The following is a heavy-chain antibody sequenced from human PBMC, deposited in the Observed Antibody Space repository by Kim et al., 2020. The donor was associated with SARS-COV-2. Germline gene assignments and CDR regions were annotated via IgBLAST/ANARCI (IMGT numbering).Heavy chain of an antibody. CDR3: ARGEIYRYYGLDV. CDR2: ISSSGTYP. Sequence: GGSLRLSCAASEFPFSVYYMNWVRQAPGKGLEWVAYISSSGTYPDYAESVKGRFIISRDNAKNSLYLQMNSLRVEDTAVYYCARGEIYRYYGLDVWGQGTTVTVSS. CDR1: EFPFSVYY. V-gene: IGHV3-11*05. J-gene: IGHJ6*02. D-gene: IGHD3-16*02.